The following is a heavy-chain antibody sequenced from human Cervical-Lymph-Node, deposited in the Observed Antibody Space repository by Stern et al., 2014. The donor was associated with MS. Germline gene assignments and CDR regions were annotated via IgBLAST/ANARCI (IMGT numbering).Heavy chain of an antibody. V-gene: IGHV3-30*09. Sequence: VQLVESGGGVVQPGRSLRLSCATSGFTFGRHSMHWVRQAPGKGLEWVASSSHEGSSQPDTDSVKGRIAISKSNSNNTLYLQMNSLRVEDTAMYYCARPAGARYFDYWGQGSQVTVSS. D-gene: IGHD6-19*01. CDR1: GFTFGRHS. J-gene: IGHJ4*02. CDR3: ARPAGARYFDY. CDR2: SSHEGSSQ.